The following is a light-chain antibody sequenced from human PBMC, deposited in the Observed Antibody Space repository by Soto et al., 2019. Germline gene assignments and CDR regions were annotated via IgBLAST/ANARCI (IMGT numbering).Light chain of an antibody. CDR1: QSVSSSY. CDR2: GAS. V-gene: IGKV3-20*01. Sequence: EIVLTQSPGTLSLSPGERATLSCWASQSVSSSYLAWYQQKPGQAPRLLIYGASTRATGIPDRFSGSGSGTDFTLTISRLEPEDFAVYYCQQYGRSPPYTFGQGTKLEIK. CDR3: QQYGRSPPYT. J-gene: IGKJ2*01.